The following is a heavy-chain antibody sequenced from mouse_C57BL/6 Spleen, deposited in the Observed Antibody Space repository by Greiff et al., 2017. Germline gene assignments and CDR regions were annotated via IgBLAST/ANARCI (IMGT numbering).Heavy chain of an antibody. CDR2: IDPGSGIF. CDR3: ARGDYDMVYYAMDY. CDR1: GYHFPSYW. J-gene: IGHJ4*01. D-gene: IGHD2-4*01. Sequence: QVQLQQPGAELVKPGASVKMSCKASGYHFPSYWITWVKQRHGQGLEWIGDIDPGSGIFNYNEKFQSKATLTVDTSSSTAYMQLSGLTSEGSAVYYCARGDYDMVYYAMDYWGQGTSLTVSS. V-gene: IGHV1-55*01.